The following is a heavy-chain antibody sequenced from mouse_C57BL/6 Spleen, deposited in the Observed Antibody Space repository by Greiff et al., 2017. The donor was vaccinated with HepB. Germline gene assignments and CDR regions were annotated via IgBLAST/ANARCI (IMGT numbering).Heavy chain of an antibody. CDR1: GYTLTSYW. CDR2: IDPSDSYT. J-gene: IGHJ4*01. Sequence: QVQLQQPGAELVMPGASVKLSCKASGYTLTSYWMHWVKQRPGQGLEWIGEIDPSDSYTNYNQKFKGKSTLTVDKSSSTAYMQLSSLTSEDSAVYYCARAVITTVVATDAMDYWGQGTSVTVSS. V-gene: IGHV1-69*01. D-gene: IGHD1-1*01. CDR3: ARAVITTVVATDAMDY.